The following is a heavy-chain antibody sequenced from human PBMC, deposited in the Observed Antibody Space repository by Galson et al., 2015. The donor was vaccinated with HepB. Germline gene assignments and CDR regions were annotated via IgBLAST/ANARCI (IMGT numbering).Heavy chain of an antibody. CDR3: ARAIAVTGPH. J-gene: IGHJ4*02. Sequence: SVKVSCKASGYTFTGYYLHWVRQVPGRGLEWMGWINPNSGGTNYAQNFQGRVTMTRDTSISTAYMELSRLRSDDTAVYYCARAIAVTGPHWGQGTLVTVSS. V-gene: IGHV1-2*02. CDR1: GYTFTGYY. CDR2: INPNSGGT. D-gene: IGHD6-19*01.